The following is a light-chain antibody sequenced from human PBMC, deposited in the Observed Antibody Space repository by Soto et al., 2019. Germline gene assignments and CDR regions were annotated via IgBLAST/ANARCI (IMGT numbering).Light chain of an antibody. CDR3: CSYAGGYTHV. J-gene: IGLJ1*01. CDR1: SSDVGAYTY. CDR2: DVT. Sequence: QSVLTQPRSASGSPGQSVTISCTGTSSDVGAYTYVSWFQQHPGKAPKLIIYDVTKRPSGVPHHFSGSKSGNTASLTISGLQAEDEADYYCCSYAGGYTHVFGTGTQLTVL. V-gene: IGLV2-11*01.